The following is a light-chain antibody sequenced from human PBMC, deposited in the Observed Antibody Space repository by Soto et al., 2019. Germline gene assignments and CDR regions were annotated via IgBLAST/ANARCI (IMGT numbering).Light chain of an antibody. CDR1: ISNIGSNS. CDR2: SNN. Sequence: QSALTQPPSATGTPGQRVTISCSGTISNIGSNSVNWCQQLPGTAPSLLIYSNNQRASGVSGRFSGSKSGTSASLAISGLRSDDESDYYCAAWDDRLNGYVFGSGTKVTVL. CDR3: AAWDDRLNGYV. V-gene: IGLV1-44*01. J-gene: IGLJ1*01.